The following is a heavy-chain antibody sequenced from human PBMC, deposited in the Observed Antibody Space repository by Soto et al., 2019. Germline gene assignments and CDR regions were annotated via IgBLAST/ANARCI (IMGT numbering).Heavy chain of an antibody. Sequence: QVQLVQSGAEVKKPESSMKVSCKASGGTFNSYDINWVRQAPGQGLEWMGGIIPIVETPKYAQKFQGRVTITADESTNTVYMELSSLRSEDTAMYYCARLSRPNYYDTSGFFKANGFDPWGQGTLVTVSS. D-gene: IGHD3-22*01. V-gene: IGHV1-69*01. CDR1: GGTFNSYD. CDR3: ARLSRPNYYDTSGFFKANGFDP. J-gene: IGHJ5*02. CDR2: IIPIVETP.